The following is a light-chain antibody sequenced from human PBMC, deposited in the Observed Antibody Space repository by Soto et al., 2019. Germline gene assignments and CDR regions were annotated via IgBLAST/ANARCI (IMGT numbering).Light chain of an antibody. Sequence: EMVMTQSPATLSLSPGERATLYCKASQSVSSSYLAWYQQKPGQAPRLLIYGASSRATGIPDRFSGSGSGTDFTLAISRLEPEDFAVYYCQQYGSSTGTFGQGTKVDIK. J-gene: IGKJ1*01. CDR3: QQYGSSTGT. CDR1: QSVSSSY. V-gene: IGKV3-20*01. CDR2: GAS.